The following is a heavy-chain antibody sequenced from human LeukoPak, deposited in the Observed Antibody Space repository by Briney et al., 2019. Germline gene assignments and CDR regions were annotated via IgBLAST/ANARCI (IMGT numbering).Heavy chain of an antibody. V-gene: IGHV3-33*01. Sequence: GRSLRLSCAASGFAFSSYGTHWVRQAPGKGLEWVAVIWYDGSNKYYADSVKGRFTISRDNSKNTLYLQMNSLRAEDTAVYYCARERGWLNDYNWFDPWGQGTLVTVSS. CDR1: GFAFSSYG. D-gene: IGHD3-22*01. CDR2: IWYDGSNK. CDR3: ARERGWLNDYNWFDP. J-gene: IGHJ5*02.